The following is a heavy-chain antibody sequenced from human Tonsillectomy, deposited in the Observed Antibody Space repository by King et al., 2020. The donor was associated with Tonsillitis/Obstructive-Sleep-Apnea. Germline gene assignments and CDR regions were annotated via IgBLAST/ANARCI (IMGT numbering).Heavy chain of an antibody. J-gene: IGHJ5*02. Sequence: TLKESGPTLVKPTQTLTLTCTFSGFSLSTSEVGVGWIRQPPGKALEWLALIYWDDDKRYSPSLKSRLTITKDTSKNQVVLTMTNMDPVDTATYYCAHRRTIFGVPDNYFAPWGQGTLVTVSS. D-gene: IGHD3-3*01. CDR3: AHRRTIFGVPDNYFAP. CDR2: IYWDDDK. CDR1: GFSLSTSEVG. V-gene: IGHV2-5*02.